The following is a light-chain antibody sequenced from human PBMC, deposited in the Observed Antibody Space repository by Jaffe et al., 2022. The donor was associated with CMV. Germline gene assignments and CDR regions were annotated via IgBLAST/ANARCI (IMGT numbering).Light chain of an antibody. J-gene: IGLJ3*02. Sequence: QSVLTQPASASGTPGQRVTISCSGSSSNIGRNSVHWYKQVPGAAPKLLIYSTNQRPSGVPDRFSGSKSGTSASLAVSGLQSEDEAVYYCAAWDDTLNGRMFGGGTKLTVL. CDR3: AAWDDTLNGRM. CDR2: STN. CDR1: SSNIGRNS. V-gene: IGLV1-44*01.